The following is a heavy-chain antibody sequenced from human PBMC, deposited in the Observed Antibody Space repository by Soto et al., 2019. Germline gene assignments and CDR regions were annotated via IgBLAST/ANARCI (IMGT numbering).Heavy chain of an antibody. D-gene: IGHD3-10*01. V-gene: IGHV3-15*01. CDR3: TTDLQLLWFVSVAQEENWFDP. CDR2: IKSKTDGGTT. Sequence: GGSLRLSCAASGFTFSNAWMSWVRQAPGKGLEWVGRIKSKTDGGTTDYAAPVKGRFTISRDDSKNTLYLQMNSLKTEDTAVYYCTTDLQLLWFVSVAQEENWFDPWGQGTLVTVSS. CDR1: GFTFSNAW. J-gene: IGHJ5*02.